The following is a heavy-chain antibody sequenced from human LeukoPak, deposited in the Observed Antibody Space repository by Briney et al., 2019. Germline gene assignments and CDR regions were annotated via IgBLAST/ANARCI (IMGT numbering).Heavy chain of an antibody. CDR3: ARHRYDYDSSGYFDY. CDR1: GGSISSYY. D-gene: IGHD3-22*01. V-gene: IGHV4-4*07. J-gene: IGHJ4*02. CDR2: IYTSGST. Sequence: SETLSLTCTVSGGSISSYYWSWIRQPAGKGLEWIGRIYTSGSTNYNPSLKSRVTMSVDTSKNQFSLKLNSVTAADTAVYYCARHRYDYDSSGYFDYWGQGTQVTVSS.